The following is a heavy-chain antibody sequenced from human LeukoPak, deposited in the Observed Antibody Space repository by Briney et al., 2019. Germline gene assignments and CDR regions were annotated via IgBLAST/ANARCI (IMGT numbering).Heavy chain of an antibody. CDR3: ARGPSYYMDV. Sequence: GGSLRLSCAASGFTFSSYAMHWVRQAPGKGLEYVSAISSNGGSTYYANSVKGRFTISRDNSKNTLYLQMGGLRAEDMAVYYCARGPSYYMDVWGKGTTVTVSS. CDR1: GFTFSSYA. CDR2: ISSNGGST. J-gene: IGHJ6*03. V-gene: IGHV3-64*01.